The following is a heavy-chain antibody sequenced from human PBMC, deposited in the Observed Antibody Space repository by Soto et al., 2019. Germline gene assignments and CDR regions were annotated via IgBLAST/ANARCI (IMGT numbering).Heavy chain of an antibody. V-gene: IGHV4-39*01. CDR3: ARQDPSITIFGVVIDWFDP. Sequence: QLQLQESGPGLVKPSETLSLTCTVSGGSISSSSYYWGWIRQPPGKGLEWIGSIYYSGSTYYNPSLKSRVTISVDTSKNQFSLKLSSVTAAYTAVYYCARQDPSITIFGVVIDWFDPWGQGTLVTVSS. J-gene: IGHJ5*02. CDR2: IYYSGST. D-gene: IGHD3-3*01. CDR1: GGSISSSSYY.